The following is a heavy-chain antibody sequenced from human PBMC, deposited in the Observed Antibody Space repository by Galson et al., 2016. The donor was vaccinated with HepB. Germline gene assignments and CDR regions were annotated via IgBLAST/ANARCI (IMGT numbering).Heavy chain of an antibody. CDR1: GFTFDVYA. CDR3: AKDTSYSSSWFYFDY. D-gene: IGHD6-13*01. V-gene: IGHV3-9*01. Sequence: SLRLSCAASGFTFDVYAMHWVRQAPGKGLEWVSSISWNSGRIGYADSVKGRFTISRDNAKNSLFLQMNSLRPEDTALYYCAKDTSYSSSWFYFDYWGQGALVTVSS. J-gene: IGHJ4*02. CDR2: ISWNSGRI.